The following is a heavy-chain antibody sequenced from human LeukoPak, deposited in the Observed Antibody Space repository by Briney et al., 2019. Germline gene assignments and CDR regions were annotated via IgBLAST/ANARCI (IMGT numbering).Heavy chain of an antibody. D-gene: IGHD3-16*01. CDR2: ISSFSGTI. J-gene: IGHJ4*02. Sequence: GGCLRLSCVACGITFRSYSMNGVRQARGRGLEGGSYISSFSGTINYADSVKGRVTISRDNAKNSLYLQLNGVRAEDTAVYYCARDQGGVGYWGQGTLVTVSS. V-gene: IGHV3-48*01. CDR3: ARDQGGVGY. CDR1: GITFRSYS.